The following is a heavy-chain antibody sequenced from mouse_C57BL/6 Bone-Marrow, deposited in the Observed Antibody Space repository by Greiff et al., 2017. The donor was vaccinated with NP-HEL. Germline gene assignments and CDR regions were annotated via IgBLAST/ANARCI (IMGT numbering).Heavy chain of an antibody. CDR1: GYTFTNYW. CDR3: ARREGYDGYYPYYFDY. Sequence: QVQLQQPGAELVKPGASVKMSCKASGYTFTNYWITWVKQRPGQGLEWIGDIYPGSGSTNYNEKFKSKATLTVDTSSSTAYMQLSSLTSEDSAVYYCARREGYDGYYPYYFDYWGQGTTLTVSS. V-gene: IGHV1-55*01. CDR2: IYPGSGST. J-gene: IGHJ2*01. D-gene: IGHD2-3*01.